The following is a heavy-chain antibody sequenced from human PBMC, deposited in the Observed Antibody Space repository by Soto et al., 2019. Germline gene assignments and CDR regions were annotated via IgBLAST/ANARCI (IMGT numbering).Heavy chain of an antibody. CDR2: IKSKTDGGTT. V-gene: IGHV3-15*01. CDR3: TTLCSRQLVFAHAFDI. CDR1: GFTFSNAW. D-gene: IGHD6-6*01. Sequence: PGGSLRLSCAASGFTFSNAWMSWVRQAPGKGLEWVGRIKSKTDGGTTDYAAPVKGRFTISRDDSKNTLYLQMNSLKTEDTAVYYCTTLCSRQLVFAHAFDIWGQGTMVTVSS. J-gene: IGHJ3*02.